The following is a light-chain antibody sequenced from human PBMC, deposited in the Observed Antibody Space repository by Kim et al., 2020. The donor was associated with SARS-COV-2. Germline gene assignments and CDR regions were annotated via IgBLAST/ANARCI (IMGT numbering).Light chain of an antibody. J-gene: IGKJ1*01. V-gene: IGKV3-15*01. Sequence: GSPGERATLSCRSSQSVSSNLAWYQQKPGQAPRLLIYGASTRATGIPARFSGSGSGTEFTLTISSLQSEDFAVYYCQQYNNWPPTFGQGTKVDIK. CDR1: QSVSSN. CDR3: QQYNNWPPT. CDR2: GAS.